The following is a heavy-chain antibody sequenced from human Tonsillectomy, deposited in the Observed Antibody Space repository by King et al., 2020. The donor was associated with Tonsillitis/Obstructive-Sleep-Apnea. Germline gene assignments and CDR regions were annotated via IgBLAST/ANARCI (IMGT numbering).Heavy chain of an antibody. CDR1: RGSISSSSDY. D-gene: IGHD3-10*01. J-gene: IGHJ3*02. CDR3: ASLYGSGGPVSFDI. V-gene: IGHV4-39*02. Sequence: QLQESGPGLVKPSETLSLTCTVSRGSISSSSDYLAWVRQPPGKGVEWIGSSNYSVRTSYNPALKCRVNVPLVTSENLFSLKVTSVAAADTAVYYCASLYGSGGPVSFDIWGQGTMVTVSS. CDR2: SNYSVRT.